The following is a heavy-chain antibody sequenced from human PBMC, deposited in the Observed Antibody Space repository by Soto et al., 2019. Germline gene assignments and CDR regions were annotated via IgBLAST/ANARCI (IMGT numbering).Heavy chain of an antibody. CDR1: GFIFSSYW. V-gene: IGHV3-7*01. CDR2: INQVGSEK. J-gene: IGHJ4*02. Sequence: EVQLVESGGGLVQPGGSLRLSCGASGFIFSSYWMSWVRQAPGKGLEWVANINQVGSEKYYVDSVKGRLIISRDNAKNSLFLQMNSLRAEDTAVYYCARDGVESGLYLDNWGQGTLVIVSS. D-gene: IGHD1-1*01. CDR3: ARDGVESGLYLDN.